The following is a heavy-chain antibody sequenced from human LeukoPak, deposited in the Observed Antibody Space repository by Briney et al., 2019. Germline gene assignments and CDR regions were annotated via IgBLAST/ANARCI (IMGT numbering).Heavy chain of an antibody. CDR2: IKQDGSEV. D-gene: IGHD3-22*01. CDR3: ARDRRPRPGSKTPYYKNGLDV. CDR1: GFTFSNSW. Sequence: GGSLRLSCAASGFTFSNSWMSWVRQAPGKGLEWVANIKQDGSEVYYVDSVKGRFTISRDNAESSMYLQMSSLRAEDTAVYYCARDRRPRPGSKTPYYKNGLDVWGQGTTVTVSS. J-gene: IGHJ6*02. V-gene: IGHV3-7*03.